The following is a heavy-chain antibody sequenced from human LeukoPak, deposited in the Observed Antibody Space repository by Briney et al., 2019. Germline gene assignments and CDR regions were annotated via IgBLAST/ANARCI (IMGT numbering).Heavy chain of an antibody. V-gene: IGHV3-30*18. J-gene: IGHJ6*02. CDR1: GFTFSSYG. D-gene: IGHD3-22*01. Sequence: GGSLRLSCAASGFTFSSYGMHGVRQAPGKGLEWVAVISYDGSNKYYADSVKGRFTISRDNSKNTLYLQMNSLRAEDTAVYYCAKDVDSSGYYHYYGMDVWGQGTTVTVSS. CDR2: ISYDGSNK. CDR3: AKDVDSSGYYHYYGMDV.